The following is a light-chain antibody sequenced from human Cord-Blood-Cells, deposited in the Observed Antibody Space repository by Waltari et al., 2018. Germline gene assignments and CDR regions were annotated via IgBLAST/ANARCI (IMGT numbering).Light chain of an antibody. Sequence: QSVLTQPPSASGTPGQRVTISCSGSSSNIGSNYVYWYQQLPGTAPKLLIYRNNRRPSGVPDRFSGSKSGTSASLASSGLRSEDEAEYYCAAWDDSLSGPVFGGGTKLTVL. CDR1: SSNIGSNY. V-gene: IGLV1-47*01. CDR3: AAWDDSLSGPV. J-gene: IGLJ3*02. CDR2: RNN.